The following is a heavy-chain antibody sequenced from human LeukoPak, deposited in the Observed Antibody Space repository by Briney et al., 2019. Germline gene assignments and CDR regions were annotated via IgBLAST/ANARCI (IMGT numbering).Heavy chain of an antibody. CDR2: IKQDGSEK. CDR1: GFTFSSYW. Sequence: GGSLRLSCAASGFTFSSYWMSWVRQAPGKGLEWVANIKQDGSEKYYVDSVKGRFTISRDNAKNSLYLQMNSLRAEDTAVYYCARDGIAAGQTPGPSDPWGQGTLVTVSS. V-gene: IGHV3-7*03. CDR3: ARDGIAAGQTPGPSDP. D-gene: IGHD6-13*01. J-gene: IGHJ5*02.